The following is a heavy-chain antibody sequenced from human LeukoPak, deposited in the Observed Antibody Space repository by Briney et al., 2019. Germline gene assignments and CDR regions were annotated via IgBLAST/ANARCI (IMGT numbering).Heavy chain of an antibody. V-gene: IGHV3-9*01. Sequence: GGSLRLPCAASGFTFDDYAMHWVRQAPGKGLEWVSGISWNSGSIGYADSVKGRFTISRDNAKNSLYLQMNSLRAEDTALYYCAKDKWRYSYGYSFDYWGQGTLVTVSS. CDR1: GFTFDDYA. CDR3: AKDKWRYSYGYSFDY. J-gene: IGHJ4*02. D-gene: IGHD5-18*01. CDR2: ISWNSGSI.